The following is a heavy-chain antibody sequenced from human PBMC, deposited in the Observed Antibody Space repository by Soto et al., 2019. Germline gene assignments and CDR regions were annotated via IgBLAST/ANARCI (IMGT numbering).Heavy chain of an antibody. CDR3: ASGYCSCGSSCNWFDP. J-gene: IGHJ5*02. CDR1: GRTFSSYA. D-gene: IGHD2-15*01. Sequence: QVQLVQSGAEVKKPGSSVKVSCKASGRTFSSYAISWVRQAPGQGLEWMGGCIPIFGTANYAQKFQGRVTIPADDSTITAYMELSSLRSEGTAVYCCASGYCSCGSSCNWFDPWGQGTLVTGSP. CDR2: CIPIFGTA. V-gene: IGHV1-69*01.